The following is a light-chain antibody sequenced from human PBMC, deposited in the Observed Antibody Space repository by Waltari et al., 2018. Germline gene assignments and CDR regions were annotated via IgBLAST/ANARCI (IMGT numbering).Light chain of an antibody. CDR2: QIS. V-gene: IGKV2-30*01. CDR1: QSLQNTDGKTY. Sequence: DVVMPQSPLSLSVTPGQPASISCSSSQSLQNTDGKTYVNRLHQKPGQTPRRLIYQISKRNSGVPERFSGSGAGTNFTLKISRVEADDVGIYDCVQGTSWPWTFGQGTRV. CDR3: VQGTSWPWT. J-gene: IGKJ1*01.